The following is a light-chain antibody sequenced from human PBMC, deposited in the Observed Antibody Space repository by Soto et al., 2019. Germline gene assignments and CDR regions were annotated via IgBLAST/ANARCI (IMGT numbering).Light chain of an antibody. V-gene: IGLV1-40*01. CDR2: SNT. Sequence: QSVLTQPPSVSGAPGQRVTISCTGSSSSVGAGYDVHWYQHLPGTAPKLLIFSNTNRPSGVPDRFSGSKSGTSVSLAIAGLQAEDEADYYCSSYTSSSTYVFGTGTKLTVL. J-gene: IGLJ1*01. CDR3: SSYTSSSTYV. CDR1: SSSVGAGYD.